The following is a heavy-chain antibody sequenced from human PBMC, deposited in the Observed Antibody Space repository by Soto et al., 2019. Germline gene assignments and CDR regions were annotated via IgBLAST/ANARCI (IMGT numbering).Heavy chain of an antibody. Sequence: SGPTLVNPTQTLTLTCTFSGFSLSTSGKCVSWIRQPPGKALEWLPLIDWDDDKYYSTSLKTRLTISKVTSKNLVVLTMTNMDPVDRARYYCARGVLWFGLDVWGQGTTVTVSS. D-gene: IGHD3-10*01. CDR3: ARGVLWFGLDV. V-gene: IGHV2-70*01. CDR1: GFSLSTSGKC. CDR2: IDWDDDK. J-gene: IGHJ6*02.